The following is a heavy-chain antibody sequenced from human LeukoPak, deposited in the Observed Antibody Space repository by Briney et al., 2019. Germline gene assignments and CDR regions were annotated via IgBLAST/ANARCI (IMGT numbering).Heavy chain of an antibody. CDR1: GGSFSAYY. Sequence: KPSETLSLTCAVYGGSFSAYYWSWIRQPPGKRLEWIGEINHSGSTNYNPSLKSRVTISVDTSKNQFSLKLTSVTAADTAVYYCARGSKSYGYVYWGQGTLVTVSS. J-gene: IGHJ4*02. CDR3: ARGSKSYGYVY. V-gene: IGHV4-34*01. D-gene: IGHD5-18*01. CDR2: INHSGST.